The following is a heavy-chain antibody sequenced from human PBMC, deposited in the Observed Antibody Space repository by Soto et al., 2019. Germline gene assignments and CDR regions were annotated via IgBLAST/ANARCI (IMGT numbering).Heavy chain of an antibody. D-gene: IGHD2-21*02. CDR3: AREGIVVVTAPHGYAFDI. Sequence: EVQLVESGGGLVKPGGSLRLSCAASGFTFSSYSMNWVRQAPGKGLEWVSSISSSSSYIYYADSVKGRFTISRDNAKNSLYLQMNSLRAEDTAVYYCAREGIVVVTAPHGYAFDIWGQGTMVTVSS. J-gene: IGHJ3*02. V-gene: IGHV3-21*01. CDR1: GFTFSSYS. CDR2: ISSSSSYI.